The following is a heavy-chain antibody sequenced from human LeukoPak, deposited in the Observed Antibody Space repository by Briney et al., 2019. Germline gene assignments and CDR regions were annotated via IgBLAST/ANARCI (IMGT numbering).Heavy chain of an antibody. CDR1: GFTFSSYA. CDR3: AKDPEATSVGHFQH. V-gene: IGHV3-23*01. D-gene: IGHD6-6*01. J-gene: IGHJ1*01. Sequence: GGSLRLSCAASGFTFSSYAMSWVRQAPGKGLEWVSAISGSGGSTYYADSVKGRFTISRDNSKNTLYLQMNSLRVEDTAVYYCAKDPEATSVGHFQHWGQGTLANVSS. CDR2: ISGSGGST.